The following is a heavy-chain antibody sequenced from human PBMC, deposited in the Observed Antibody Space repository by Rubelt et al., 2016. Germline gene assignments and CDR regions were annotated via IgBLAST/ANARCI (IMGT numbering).Heavy chain of an antibody. CDR1: GYPFTSFG. CDR2: ISAYKGDT. Sequence: QVQLVQSGPEVKKPGASVKVSCKASGYPFTSFGIGWVRQAPGHGLEWIGWISAYKGDTNFAKNFRGRVNMTTETATGTVDRELRSLRSDDTAVYYGARTLGSSYSVLGYWGQGTLVTVSS. J-gene: IGHJ4*02. D-gene: IGHD6-6*01. V-gene: IGHV1-18*01. CDR3: ARTLGSSYSVLGY.